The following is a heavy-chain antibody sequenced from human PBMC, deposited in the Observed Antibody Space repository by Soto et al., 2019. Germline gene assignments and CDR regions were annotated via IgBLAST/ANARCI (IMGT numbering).Heavy chain of an antibody. D-gene: IGHD3-22*01. Sequence: DVQLLASGGYLVQPGGSLRLSCAASGFSFSDFAMTWVRQAPWKGLEWVSSLSDSGRNTYVADSVKGRFTISRDNSKNMVFLQMKSLRAEEAAVYYCAKDDTRSGSFDYWGQGTLVSVSS. J-gene: IGHJ4*02. CDR1: GFSFSDFA. CDR2: LSDSGRNT. CDR3: AKDDTRSGSFDY. V-gene: IGHV3-23*01.